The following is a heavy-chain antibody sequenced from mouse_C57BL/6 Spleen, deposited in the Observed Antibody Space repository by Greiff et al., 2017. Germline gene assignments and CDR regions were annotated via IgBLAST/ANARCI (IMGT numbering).Heavy chain of an antibody. CDR3: ARYGKLVAFGD. D-gene: IGHD1-3*01. V-gene: IGHV7-3*01. CDR2: IRHKASGSTT. Sequence: EVQRLESGAGLVQPGASVSLSCAASGFTFTGYYMSWVRQPPGKALEWLGFIRHKASGSTTEYNASVKGRFTISRDNFESILYLQMNALRAEDSAAYYCARYGKLVAFGDWGQGATLTVAS. J-gene: IGHJ2*01. CDR1: GFTFTGYY.